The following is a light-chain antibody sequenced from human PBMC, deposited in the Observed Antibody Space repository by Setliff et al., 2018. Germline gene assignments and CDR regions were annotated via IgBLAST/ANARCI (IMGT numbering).Light chain of an antibody. CDR3: SSYAGSNNYV. J-gene: IGLJ1*01. CDR1: NSDIGGYTY. Sequence: QSALTQPASVSGSPGQSITISCTGTNSDIGGYTYVSWYQQYPGKAPKLIIYDVTKRPPGVSTRFSGSKSGNTASLTISGLQAEDEADYYCSSYAGSNNYVFGTGTKVTVL. V-gene: IGLV2-14*03. CDR2: DVT.